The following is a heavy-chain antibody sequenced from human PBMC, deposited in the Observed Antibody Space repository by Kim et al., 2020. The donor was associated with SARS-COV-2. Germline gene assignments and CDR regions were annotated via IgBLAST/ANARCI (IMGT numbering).Heavy chain of an antibody. D-gene: IGHD6-19*01. J-gene: IGHJ4*02. V-gene: IGHV4-39*01. Sequence: YYNPSLTSRVAISVDTSKNPFTLRLSSVTAADTAVYYCTRLSSGYYVDYWGQGTLVTVSS. CDR3: TRLSSGYYVDY.